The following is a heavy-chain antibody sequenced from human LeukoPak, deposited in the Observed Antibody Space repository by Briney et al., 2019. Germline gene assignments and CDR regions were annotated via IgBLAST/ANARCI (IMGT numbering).Heavy chain of an antibody. V-gene: IGHV4-38-2*02. J-gene: IGHJ5*02. CDR1: GYSISSGYY. D-gene: IGHD2-21*02. CDR2: IYHSGNT. Sequence: PSETLSLTCTVSGYSISSGYYWGWIRQPPGKGLEWIGNIYHSGNTYYNPSLKSRVTISVDTSKNQFSLQLSSMTAADTAVYYCARGPIVMVTDNWFDPWGQGTLVTVSS. CDR3: ARGPIVMVTDNWFDP.